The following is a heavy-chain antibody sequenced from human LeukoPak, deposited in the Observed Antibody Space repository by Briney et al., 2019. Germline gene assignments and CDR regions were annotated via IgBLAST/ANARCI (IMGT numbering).Heavy chain of an antibody. J-gene: IGHJ4*02. CDR2: INHSGST. Sequence: SETLSLTCTVSGGSISSYYWSWIRQPPGKGLEWIGEINHSGSTNYNPSLKSRVTISVDTSKNQFSLKLTSVTAADTAVYYCATNTRYFDWLPDYWGQGTVVTVSS. CDR1: GGSISSYY. D-gene: IGHD3-9*01. CDR3: ATNTRYFDWLPDY. V-gene: IGHV4-34*01.